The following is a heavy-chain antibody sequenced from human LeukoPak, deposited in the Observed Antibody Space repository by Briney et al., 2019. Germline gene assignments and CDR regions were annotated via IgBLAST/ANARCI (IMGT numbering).Heavy chain of an antibody. Sequence: SETLSLTCTVSGGSISSYYWSWIRQPPGKGLEWIGYIYYSGSTNCNPSLKSRVTISVDTSKNQFSLKLSSVTAADTAVYYCARVDFWSGYYLEYNWFDPWGQGTLVTVSS. CDR3: ARVDFWSGYYLEYNWFDP. CDR1: GGSISSYY. CDR2: IYYSGST. V-gene: IGHV4-59*08. D-gene: IGHD3-3*01. J-gene: IGHJ5*02.